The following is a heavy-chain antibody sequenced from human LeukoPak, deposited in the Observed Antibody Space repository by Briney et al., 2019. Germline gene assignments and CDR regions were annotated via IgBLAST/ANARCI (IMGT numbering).Heavy chain of an antibody. CDR2: ISYDGSNK. Sequence: GGSLRLSCAASGFTFSSYGMNWVRQAPGKGLEWVAVISYDGSNKYYADSVKGRFTISRDNSKNKLYLQMNSLRAEDTAVYYCAKDLSAYGDSRMDVWGQGTTVTVSS. D-gene: IGHD4-17*01. V-gene: IGHV3-30*18. CDR1: GFTFSSYG. J-gene: IGHJ6*02. CDR3: AKDLSAYGDSRMDV.